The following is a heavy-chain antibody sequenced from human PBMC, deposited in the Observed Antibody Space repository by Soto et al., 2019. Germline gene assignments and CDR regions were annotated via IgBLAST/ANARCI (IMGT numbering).Heavy chain of an antibody. CDR1: GGSISSGGYY. Sequence: PSETLSLTCTVSGGSISSGGYYWSWIRQPPGKGLEWIGYIYYSGSTYYNPSLKSRVTISVDTSKNQFSLKLSSVTATDTAVYYCAGLDIVATRRVIPWGQGTMVTVSS. CDR2: IYYSGST. CDR3: AGLDIVATRRVIP. V-gene: IGHV4-30-4*01. J-gene: IGHJ5*02. D-gene: IGHD5-12*01.